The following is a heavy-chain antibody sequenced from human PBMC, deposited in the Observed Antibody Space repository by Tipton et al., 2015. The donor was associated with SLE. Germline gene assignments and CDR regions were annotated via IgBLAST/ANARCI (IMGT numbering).Heavy chain of an antibody. CDR3: ARDRGREWEPVYFDY. Sequence: QLVQSGAEVKKPGSSVKVSCKASGGTFSSYTISWVRQAPGQGLEWMGRIIPILGIANYAQKFQGRVTITADESTSTAYMELSSLRSEDTAVYYCARDRGREWEPVYFDYWGQGTLVTVSS. V-gene: IGHV1-69*09. CDR2: IIPILGIA. D-gene: IGHD1-26*01. J-gene: IGHJ4*02. CDR1: GGTFSSYT.